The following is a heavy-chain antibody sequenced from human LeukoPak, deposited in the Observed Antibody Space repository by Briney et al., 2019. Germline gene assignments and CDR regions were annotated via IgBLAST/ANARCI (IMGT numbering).Heavy chain of an antibody. CDR3: ARAPIVVVTVTLFDY. V-gene: IGHV4-31*03. D-gene: IGHD2-21*02. CDR2: IYYSGST. J-gene: IGHJ4*02. CDR1: GGSISSGGHY. Sequence: SETLSLTCTVSGGSISSGGHYWSWIRQHPGKGLEWIGYIYYSGSTYYNPSLKSRVTISVDTSENQFSLKLSSVTAADTAVYYCARAPIVVVTVTLFDYWGQGTLVTVSS.